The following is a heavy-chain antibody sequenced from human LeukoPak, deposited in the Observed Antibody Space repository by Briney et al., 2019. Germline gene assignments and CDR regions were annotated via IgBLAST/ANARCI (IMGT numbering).Heavy chain of an antibody. CDR2: INAGNGNT. CDR1: GYTFTSYA. CDR3: ARDRTVWFGESYKKDAFDI. Sequence: ASVKVSCKASGYTFTSYAMHWVRQAPGQRLEWMGWINAGNGNTKYSQEFQGRVTITRDTSASTAYMELGSLRSKDMAVYYCARDRTVWFGESYKKDAFDIWGQGTMVTVSS. D-gene: IGHD3-10*01. J-gene: IGHJ3*02. V-gene: IGHV1-3*03.